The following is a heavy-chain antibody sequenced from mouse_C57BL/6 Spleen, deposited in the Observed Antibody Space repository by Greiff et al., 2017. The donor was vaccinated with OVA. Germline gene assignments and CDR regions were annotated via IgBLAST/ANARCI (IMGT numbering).Heavy chain of an antibody. J-gene: IGHJ3*01. D-gene: IGHD3-3*01. V-gene: IGHV3-6*01. CDR2: ISYDGSN. CDR3: ARGGPPAWFAY. CDR1: GYSITSGYY. Sequence: VQLKQSGPGLVKPSQSLSLTCSVTGYSITSGYYWNWIRQFPGNKLEWMGYISYDGSNNYNPSLKNRISITRDTSKNQFFLKLNSVTTEDTATYYCARGGPPAWFAYWGQGTLVTVSA.